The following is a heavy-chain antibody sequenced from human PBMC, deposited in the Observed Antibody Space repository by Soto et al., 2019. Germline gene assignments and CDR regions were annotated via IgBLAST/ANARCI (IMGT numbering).Heavy chain of an antibody. CDR3: ARDGGIQLWLGIDY. D-gene: IGHD5-18*01. Sequence: QVQLQESGPGLVKPSQTLSLTCTVSGGSISSGGYYWSWIRQHPGKGLEWIGYIYYGGSTYYNPSLKSRVTISVDTSKNQFSLKLSSVTAADTAVYYCARDGGIQLWLGIDYWGQGTLVTVSS. CDR1: GGSISSGGYY. J-gene: IGHJ4*02. CDR2: IYYGGST. V-gene: IGHV4-31*03.